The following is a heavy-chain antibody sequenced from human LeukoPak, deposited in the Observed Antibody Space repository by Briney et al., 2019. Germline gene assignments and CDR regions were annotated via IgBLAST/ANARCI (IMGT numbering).Heavy chain of an antibody. CDR1: GFTFSSYG. CDR3: ARRAGDYSHPYDY. CDR2: ISYDGSNK. V-gene: IGHV3-30*03. D-gene: IGHD3-22*01. Sequence: PGGSLRLSCAASGFTFSSYGMHWVRQAPGKGLEWVAVISYDGSNKYYADSVKGRSTISRDNSKNTLYLQMNSLRAEDTAVYYCARRAGDYSHPYDYWGQGTLVTVSS. J-gene: IGHJ4*02.